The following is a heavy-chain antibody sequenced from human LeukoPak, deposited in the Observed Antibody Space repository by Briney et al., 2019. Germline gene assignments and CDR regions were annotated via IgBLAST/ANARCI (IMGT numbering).Heavy chain of an antibody. J-gene: IGHJ4*02. V-gene: IGHV3-48*04. Sequence: GGSLRLSCAASGFTFSRFTMNWVRQAPGKGLEWVSYISGSGTTKYYADSVQGRFTISRDNAKNSLFLQMNSLKAEDTAVYYCARDGRNGYEDDYWGQGTLVTVSS. CDR3: ARDGRNGYEDDY. CDR1: GFTFSRFT. CDR2: ISGSGTTK. D-gene: IGHD5-12*01.